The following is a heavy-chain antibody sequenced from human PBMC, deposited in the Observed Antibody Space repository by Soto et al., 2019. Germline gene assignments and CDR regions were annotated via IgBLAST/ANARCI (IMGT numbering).Heavy chain of an antibody. V-gene: IGHV1-46*01. J-gene: IGHJ6*02. CDR1: GYTFTSYY. CDR3: AVGGNYLSMDV. CDR2: INPDGGGT. Sequence: QVQLVQSGAEVKKPWASVKVSCKASGYTFTSYYMHWVRLAPGQGLEWMGIINPDGGGTSYAQQFQGRVIMTRDTSTRTVYMEMSSLRSEDTAVYYCAVGGNYLSMDVWGHGTTVTVSS. D-gene: IGHD4-4*01.